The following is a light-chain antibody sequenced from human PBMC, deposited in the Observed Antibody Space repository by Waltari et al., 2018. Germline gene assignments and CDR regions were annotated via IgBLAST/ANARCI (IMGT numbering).Light chain of an antibody. CDR1: SSDVGGFNY. CDR3: SSYIRISASWV. CDR2: DVT. V-gene: IGLV2-14*03. Sequence: QSALTQPVSVSGSPGQSITISCTGTSSDVGGFNYVSWYQHHPGKAPKLMIYDVTKRPSGGSIRFSGSGSGNTASLTISGLQSEDEAYYYCSSYIRISASWVFGGGTKLTVL. J-gene: IGLJ3*02.